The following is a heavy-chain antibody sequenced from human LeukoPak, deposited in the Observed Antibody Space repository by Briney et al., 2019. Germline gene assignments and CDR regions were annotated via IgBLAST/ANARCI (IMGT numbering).Heavy chain of an antibody. CDR2: IYYSGST. D-gene: IGHD6-19*01. V-gene: IGHV4-38-2*01. CDR3: ARAPGQWLVRGYFDY. Sequence: SETLSLTCAVSGYSISSGYYWGWIRQPPGKGLEWIGYIYYSGSTYYNPSLKSRVTISVDTSKNQFSLKLSSVTAADTAVYYCARAPGQWLVRGYFDYWGQGTLVTVSS. J-gene: IGHJ4*02. CDR1: GYSISSGYY.